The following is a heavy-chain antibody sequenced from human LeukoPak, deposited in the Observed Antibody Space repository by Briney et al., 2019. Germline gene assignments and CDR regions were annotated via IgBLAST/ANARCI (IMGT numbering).Heavy chain of an antibody. V-gene: IGHV1-3*01. CDR1: GYTFTSYA. Sequence: GASVKVSCKASGYTFTSYAMNWVRQAPGQGLEWMGWINAGNGNTKYSQKFQGRVTITRDTSASTAYMELSSLRSEDTAVYYCARGFHILTGYYRPGYWGQGTLVTVSS. CDR3: ARGFHILTGYYRPGY. D-gene: IGHD3-9*01. CDR2: INAGNGNT. J-gene: IGHJ4*02.